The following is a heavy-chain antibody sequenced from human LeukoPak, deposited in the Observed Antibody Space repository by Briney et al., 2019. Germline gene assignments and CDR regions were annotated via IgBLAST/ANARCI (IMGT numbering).Heavy chain of an antibody. D-gene: IGHD1-26*01. CDR2: ISGSGGSA. CDR3: AKGASGSYHTPYDY. CDR1: GFTFSSYA. Sequence: GGSLRLSCAASGFTFSSYAMSWVRQAPGKGLEWVSDISGSGGSAYYADSVKGRFTISRDNSKNTLYLQMNSLRAEDTAVYYCAKGASGSYHTPYDYWGQGTLVTVSS. V-gene: IGHV3-23*01. J-gene: IGHJ4*02.